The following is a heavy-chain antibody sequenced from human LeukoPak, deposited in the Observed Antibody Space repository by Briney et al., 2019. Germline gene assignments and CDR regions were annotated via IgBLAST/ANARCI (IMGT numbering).Heavy chain of an antibody. J-gene: IGHJ4*02. V-gene: IGHV4-59*12. CDR3: ARVDSSSWLYYFDY. Sequence: SETLSLTCTVSGGSISSYYWSWIRQPPGKGLEWIGYIYYSGSTNYNPSLKSRVTISVDTSKNQFSLKLSSVTAADTAVYYCARVDSSSWLYYFDYWGREPWSPSPQ. D-gene: IGHD6-13*01. CDR1: GGSISSYY. CDR2: IYYSGST.